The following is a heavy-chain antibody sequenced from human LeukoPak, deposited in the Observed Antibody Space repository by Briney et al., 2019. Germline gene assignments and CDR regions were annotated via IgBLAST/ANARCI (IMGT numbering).Heavy chain of an antibody. CDR1: GYTFTSYG. J-gene: IGHJ5*02. Sequence: ASVKVSCKASGYTFTSYGISWVRQAPGQGLEWMGWISAYNGNTNYAQKLQGRVTMTTDTSTSTAYMELRSLRSDDTAVYYCAREGLDDSSGSYNWFDPWGQGTLVTVSS. V-gene: IGHV1-18*01. CDR3: AREGLDDSSGSYNWFDP. CDR2: ISAYNGNT. D-gene: IGHD3-22*01.